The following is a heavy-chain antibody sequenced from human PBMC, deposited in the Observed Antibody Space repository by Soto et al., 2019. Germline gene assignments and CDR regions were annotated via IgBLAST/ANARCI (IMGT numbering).Heavy chain of an antibody. J-gene: IGHJ5*02. CDR2: ISHSGST. CDR3: VRGVGGTSWFDH. D-gene: IGHD1-26*01. V-gene: IGHV4-38-2*01. Sequence: SETLSLTCPVSGYSINSGYWWGWIRQPPGKGLEWIGSISHSGSTNYNPSLKSRVFISADTSKNQFYLKLNSVTAADTSVYYCVRGVGGTSWFDHWGQGTLVTVSS. CDR1: GYSINSGYW.